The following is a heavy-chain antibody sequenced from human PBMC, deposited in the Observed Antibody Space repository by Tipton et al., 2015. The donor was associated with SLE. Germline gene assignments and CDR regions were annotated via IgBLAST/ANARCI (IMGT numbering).Heavy chain of an antibody. CDR1: GFTFSSYE. D-gene: IGHD5-18*01. Sequence: SLRLSCAASGFTFSSYEMNWVRQAPGKGLEWVSYISGSNNYTRYADSLKGRFTISRDNSKNTLYLQMNSLRAEDTAVYYCAKDGVWGLWSPMDVWGQGTTVTVSS. CDR3: AKDGVWGLWSPMDV. J-gene: IGHJ6*02. CDR2: ISGSNNYT. V-gene: IGHV3-48*03.